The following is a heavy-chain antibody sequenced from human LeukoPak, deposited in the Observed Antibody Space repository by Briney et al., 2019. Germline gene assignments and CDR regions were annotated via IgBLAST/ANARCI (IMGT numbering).Heavy chain of an antibody. J-gene: IGHJ4*02. CDR2: INPNTGDT. D-gene: IGHD4-23*01. Sequence: ASVKVPCKASGYTFTAYYMHWVRQAPGQGLEWMGWINPNTGDTNSAQHFQGRVTMTRDTSITTVYMELSRLRSDDTAVYYCARDGGFDFWGQGTRVTVSS. CDR3: ARDGGFDF. CDR1: GYTFTAYY. V-gene: IGHV1-2*02.